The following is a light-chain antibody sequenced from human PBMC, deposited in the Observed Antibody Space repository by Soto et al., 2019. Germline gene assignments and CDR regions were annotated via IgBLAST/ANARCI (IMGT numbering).Light chain of an antibody. CDR1: SSNIGNNA. CDR2: YDD. CDR3: AAWDDSLNGVV. Sequence: QSVLTQPPSVSAAPRQRVTISCSGSSSNIGNNAVNWYQQLPGKAPKLLIYYDDLLPSGVSDRFSGSKSGTSASLAISGLQSEDEAEYYSAAWDDSLNGVVFGGGTKLTVL. J-gene: IGLJ2*01. V-gene: IGLV1-36*01.